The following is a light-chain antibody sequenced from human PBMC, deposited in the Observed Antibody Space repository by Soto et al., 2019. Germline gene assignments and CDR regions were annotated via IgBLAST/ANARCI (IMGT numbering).Light chain of an antibody. CDR3: QQSHSTPWT. CDR1: QSISNY. Sequence: DIQMTQSPSSLSASVGDRVIITCRASQSISNYLNWYQQEPGKAPKLLIYAASTLQSGVPSRFSGGGSGTDFTLTISSLQLEDFATYYCQQSHSTPWTFGQGTKVEMK. J-gene: IGKJ1*01. V-gene: IGKV1-39*01. CDR2: AAS.